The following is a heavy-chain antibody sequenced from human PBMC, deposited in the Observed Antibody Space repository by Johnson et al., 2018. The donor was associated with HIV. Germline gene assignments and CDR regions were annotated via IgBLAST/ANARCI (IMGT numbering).Heavy chain of an antibody. CDR3: AKCIWGSSLIDAFDV. V-gene: IGHV3-30-3*02. D-gene: IGHD6-13*01. Sequence: VQVVESGGGVVQPGRSLRLSCVASGFTFSSYAMHWVRQAPGKGLEWVAVISYDGSKKYYADFVKGRFTISRDNSKTTLYLQTNSLRAEDTAVYYCAKCIWGSSLIDAFDVWGQGTMVTVSS. CDR1: GFTFSSYA. CDR2: ISYDGSKK. J-gene: IGHJ3*01.